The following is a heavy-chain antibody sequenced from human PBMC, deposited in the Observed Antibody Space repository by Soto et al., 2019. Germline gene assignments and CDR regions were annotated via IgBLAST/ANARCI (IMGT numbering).Heavy chain of an antibody. CDR2: ISSSGDRT. CDR1: GFTFGTYA. V-gene: IGHV3-23*01. J-gene: IGHJ4*02. Sequence: GGSMILSCGASGFTFGTYAVTCVRQAPGKGLEWVSAISSSGDRTSYAASVKGRFTISRDNSKNTLHLQMNSLRAEDTAVYYCATPIGKAQCRGGNRFSGGDYWGQGTLVTVSS. CDR3: ATPIGKAQCRGGNRFSGGDY. D-gene: IGHD2-15*01.